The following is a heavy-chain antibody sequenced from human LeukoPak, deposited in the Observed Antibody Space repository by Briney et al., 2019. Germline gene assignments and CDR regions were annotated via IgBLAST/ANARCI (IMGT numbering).Heavy chain of an antibody. V-gene: IGHV1-18*01. CDR2: ISTYNGNT. Sequence: ASVKVSCKASGYTFTSYGINWVRQAPGQGLEWMGWISTYNGNTNYAQKLQGRVTMTTDTSTSTAFMELRSLRSDDTAVYYCARDQPTVTPYIFDYWGQGTLVTVSS. CDR3: ARDQPTVTPYIFDY. D-gene: IGHD4-17*01. J-gene: IGHJ4*02. CDR1: GYTFTSYG.